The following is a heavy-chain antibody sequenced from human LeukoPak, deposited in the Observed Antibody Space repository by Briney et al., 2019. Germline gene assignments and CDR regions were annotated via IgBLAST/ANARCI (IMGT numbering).Heavy chain of an antibody. J-gene: IGHJ4*02. CDR3: ARAEYGDYGNYFDY. Sequence: PSETLSLTCTVSGGSISSGGYYWRWIRQHPGKGLEWIGYIYYSGSTYHNPSLKSRVTISVDTSKNQFSLKLSSVTAADTAVYYCARAEYGDYGNYFDYWGQGTLVTVSS. V-gene: IGHV4-31*03. CDR2: IYYSGST. CDR1: GGSISSGGYY. D-gene: IGHD4-17*01.